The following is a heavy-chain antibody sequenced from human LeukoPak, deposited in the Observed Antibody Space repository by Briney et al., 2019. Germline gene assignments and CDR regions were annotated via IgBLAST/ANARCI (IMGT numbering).Heavy chain of an antibody. CDR1: GCTLTELS. Sequence: ASVKVSCKVSGCTLTELSMHWVRQAPGKGLEWMGGFDPEDGETIYAQKFQGRVTMTEDTSTDTAYMELSSLRSEDTAVYYCAKGLISSGWLFDYWGQGTLVTVSS. J-gene: IGHJ4*02. CDR3: AKGLISSGWLFDY. D-gene: IGHD6-19*01. CDR2: FDPEDGET. V-gene: IGHV1-24*01.